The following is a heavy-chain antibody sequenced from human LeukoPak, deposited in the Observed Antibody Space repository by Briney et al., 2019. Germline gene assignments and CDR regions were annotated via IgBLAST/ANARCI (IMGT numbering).Heavy chain of an antibody. CDR1: GGSISSSSYY. J-gene: IGHJ3*02. CDR2: IYYSGST. CDR3: ASLPDRAALGGISAFDI. D-gene: IGHD3-3*02. Sequence: LETLSLTCTVSGGSISSSSYYWGWLRQPPGKGLEWIGSIYYSGSTYYNPSLKSRVTISVDTSKNQFSLKLSSVTAADTAMYYCASLPDRAALGGISAFDIWGQGTMVTVSS. V-gene: IGHV4-39*07.